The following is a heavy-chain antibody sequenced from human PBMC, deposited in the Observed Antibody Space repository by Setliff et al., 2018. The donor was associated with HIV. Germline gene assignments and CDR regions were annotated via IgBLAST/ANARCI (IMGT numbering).Heavy chain of an antibody. CDR3: ATCRHRPSNWFDP. Sequence: PSETLSLTCTVSGGSINSYYWNWIRQSPGKGLEWIGSIFYSGSTYYNPSVKSRVTISIDTSKNQFSLRLTSVTAADTAVYYCATCRHRPSNWFDPWGQGTVVTVSS. V-gene: IGHV4-59*12. CDR2: IFYSGST. CDR1: GGSINSYY. J-gene: IGHJ5*02.